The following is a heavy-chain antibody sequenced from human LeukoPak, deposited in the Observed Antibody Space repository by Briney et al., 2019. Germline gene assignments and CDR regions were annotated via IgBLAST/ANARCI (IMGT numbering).Heavy chain of an antibody. V-gene: IGHV3-23*01. CDR1: GLTFSGYD. CDR3: AYGDYGY. J-gene: IGHJ4*02. Sequence: GGSLRLSCAASGLTFSGYDMHWVRQAPGKGLEWVSAISGSGGSTYYADSVKGRFTISRDNSKNTLYLQMNSLRAEDTAVYYCAYGDYGYWGQGTLVTVSS. CDR2: ISGSGGST. D-gene: IGHD4-17*01.